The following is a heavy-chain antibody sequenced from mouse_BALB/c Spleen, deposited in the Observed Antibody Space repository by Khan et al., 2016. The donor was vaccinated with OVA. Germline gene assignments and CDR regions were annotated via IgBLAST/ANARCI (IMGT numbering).Heavy chain of an antibody. CDR1: GFSLITYG. V-gene: IGHV2-9*02. D-gene: IGHD2-13*01. J-gene: IGHJ4*01. Sequence: QVQLKQSGPGLVAPSQSLSITCSVSGFSLITYGVHWVRQSPGKGLEWLGIIWAGGSTNYNSALMSRLSISKDNSKSQVFLKMNSLQTDYTAMYYCARETAYYGDYEAMDYWGQGTSVTVSS. CDR3: ARETAYYGDYEAMDY. CDR2: IWAGGST.